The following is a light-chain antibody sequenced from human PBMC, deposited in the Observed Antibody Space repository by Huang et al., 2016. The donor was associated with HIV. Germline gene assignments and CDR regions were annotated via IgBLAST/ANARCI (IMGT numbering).Light chain of an antibody. CDR2: DAA. Sequence: EIVMTQSPDTLSVSPGERVSLSCRASQSVTHSLAWYQQKPGQPPRPLVYDAAARAPGISARCRGSGSGRDCTLTISSLQSEDVAIYYCQQYGNWPRGTFGQGTRVQIK. V-gene: IGKV3-15*01. J-gene: IGKJ1*01. CDR1: QSVTHS. CDR3: QQYGNWPRGT.